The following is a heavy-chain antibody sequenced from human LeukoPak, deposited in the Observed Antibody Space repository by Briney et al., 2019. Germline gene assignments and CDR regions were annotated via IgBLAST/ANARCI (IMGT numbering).Heavy chain of an antibody. CDR3: ARAKGAAGTSFLYFYYGMDV. D-gene: IGHD6-13*01. Sequence: PGGSLRLSCAASGFTFSSYSMNWVRQAPGKGLEWVSSISSSSSSYIYYADSVKGRFTISRDNAKNSLYLQMNSLRAEDTAVYYCARAKGAAGTSFLYFYYGMDVWGQGTTVTVSS. V-gene: IGHV3-21*01. J-gene: IGHJ6*02. CDR1: GFTFSSYS. CDR2: ISSSSSSYI.